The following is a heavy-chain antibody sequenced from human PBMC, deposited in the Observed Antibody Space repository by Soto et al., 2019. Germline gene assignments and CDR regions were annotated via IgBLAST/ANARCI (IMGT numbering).Heavy chain of an antibody. Sequence: QVQLVQSGAAVKKPGSSVKVSCKASGGSLSNYGISWVLQAPGQGLEWMGGIIPVFGTANYAQKFQGRVTITADDYTSIGYMEVTSLRSEHTAVYYCARGDATKIVVTTYYVMDVWGQGTTVNVSS. V-gene: IGHV1-69*12. CDR2: IIPVFGTA. J-gene: IGHJ6*02. CDR1: GGSLSNYG. D-gene: IGHD4-17*01. CDR3: ARGDATKIVVTTYYVMDV.